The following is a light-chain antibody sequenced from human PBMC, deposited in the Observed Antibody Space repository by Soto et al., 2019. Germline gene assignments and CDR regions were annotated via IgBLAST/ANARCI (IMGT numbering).Light chain of an antibody. CDR1: RAISNY. J-gene: IGKJ4*01. CDR2: GAS. Sequence: DIQVTQSPSSLSASLGDRVSINCRESRAISNYLAWYQQKPGQVPRLLISGASTLHSGVPSRVSGSGSGTAITLTITSLPPEDIATYVCQKYYSAPLTFGVGTKVEI. CDR3: QKYYSAPLT. V-gene: IGKV1-27*01.